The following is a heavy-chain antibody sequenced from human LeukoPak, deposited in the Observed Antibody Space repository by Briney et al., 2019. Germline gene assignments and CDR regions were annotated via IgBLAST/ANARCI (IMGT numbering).Heavy chain of an antibody. Sequence: ASVKVSCKASGYTFTSYDINWVRQANGQGLEWMGWMNPNSGNTGYAQKFQGRVTMTRNTSISTAYMELSSLRSEDTAVYYCASSGRSYGSGRDYFDYWGQGTLVTVSS. D-gene: IGHD3-10*01. J-gene: IGHJ4*02. CDR1: GYTFTSYD. CDR2: MNPNSGNT. V-gene: IGHV1-8*01. CDR3: ASSGRSYGSGRDYFDY.